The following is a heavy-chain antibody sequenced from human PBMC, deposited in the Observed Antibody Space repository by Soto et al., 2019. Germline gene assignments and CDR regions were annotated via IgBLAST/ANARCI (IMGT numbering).Heavy chain of an antibody. Sequence: PSETLSLTCTVSGGSISSYYWSWIRQPAGKGLEWIGRIYTSGSTNYNPSLKSRVTMSVDTSKNQFSLKLSSVTAADTAVYYCARVATVLRGAYYYYYYGMDVWGQGTTVTVSS. CDR2: IYTSGST. CDR3: ARVATVLRGAYYYYYYGMDV. CDR1: GGSISSYY. J-gene: IGHJ6*02. V-gene: IGHV4-4*07. D-gene: IGHD4-17*01.